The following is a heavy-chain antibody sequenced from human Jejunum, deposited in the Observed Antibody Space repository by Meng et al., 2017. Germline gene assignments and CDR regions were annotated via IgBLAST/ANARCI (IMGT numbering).Heavy chain of an antibody. CDR2: IVPVRGLA. Sequence: QVQVVQSGAEAKKPGASVKVSCKASGGTFSTYTINGVRQAPGQGLEWMGKIVPVRGLADYAQKFQGRVTITTDRSTSTAYMELSSLRSEDTAMYYCARDGDTYVGGYYFDYWGQGTLVTVSS. J-gene: IGHJ4*02. V-gene: IGHV1-69*08. CDR3: ARDGDTYVGGYYFDY. D-gene: IGHD5-18*01. CDR1: GGTFSTYT.